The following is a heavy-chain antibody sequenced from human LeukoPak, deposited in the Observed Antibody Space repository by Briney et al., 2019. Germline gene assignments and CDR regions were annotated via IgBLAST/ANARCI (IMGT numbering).Heavy chain of an antibody. V-gene: IGHV4-59*01. CDR2: KSYSGST. D-gene: IGHD3-3*01. CDR1: GVSISSYY. Sequence: PSETLSLTCTVSGVSISSYYWSWIRQPPGKGLEWIGYKSYSGSTNYNPSLKSRVTISVDTSKNQFSLKLTSVTAADTAVYYCARGDFWSGYYPWGQGTLVTVSS. CDR3: ARGDFWSGYYP. J-gene: IGHJ5*02.